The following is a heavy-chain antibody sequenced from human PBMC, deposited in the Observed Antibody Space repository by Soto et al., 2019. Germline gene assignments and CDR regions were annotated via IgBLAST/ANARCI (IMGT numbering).Heavy chain of an antibody. Sequence: QVHLQESGPGLVKPSETLSLTCAVSGASIGSGGWWSWVRQPPGKGLEWIAEIFHDGNTNYSPSLKSRVTISVEKSPNQFSLTVYSVTAADTAVYYCARHEGWTGPDQWGQGTLVTVSS. CDR1: GASIGSGGW. D-gene: IGHD3-10*01. V-gene: IGHV4-4*02. J-gene: IGHJ5*02. CDR3: ARHEGWTGPDQ. CDR2: IFHDGNT.